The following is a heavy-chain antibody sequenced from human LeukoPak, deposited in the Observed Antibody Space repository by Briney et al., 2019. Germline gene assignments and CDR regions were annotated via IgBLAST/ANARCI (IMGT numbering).Heavy chain of an antibody. CDR3: AKRGSYNSDFFDY. D-gene: IGHD1-26*01. Sequence: QPGGSLRLSCAASGFTFSSYAMSWVRQAPGKGLEWVSAVSGSGGSTYYADSVKGQFTISRDNSKNTLYLQMNSLRAGDTAVYYCAKRGSYNSDFFDYWGQGTLVTVSS. CDR1: GFTFSSYA. J-gene: IGHJ4*02. V-gene: IGHV3-23*01. CDR2: VSGSGGST.